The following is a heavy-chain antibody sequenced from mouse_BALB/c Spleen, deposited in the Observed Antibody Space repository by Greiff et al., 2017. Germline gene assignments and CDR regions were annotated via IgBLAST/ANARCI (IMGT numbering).Heavy chain of an antibody. D-gene: IGHD2-14*01. J-gene: IGHJ1*01. CDR3: ARYDRYYWYFDV. CDR2: ISSGGGNT. Sequence: EVHLVESGGGLVKPGGSLKLSCAASGFTFSSYTMSWVRQTPEKRLEWVATISSGGGNTYYPDSVKGRFTISRDNAKNNLYLQMSSLRSEDTALYYCARYDRYYWYFDVWGAGTTVTVSS. V-gene: IGHV5-9*03. CDR1: GFTFSSYT.